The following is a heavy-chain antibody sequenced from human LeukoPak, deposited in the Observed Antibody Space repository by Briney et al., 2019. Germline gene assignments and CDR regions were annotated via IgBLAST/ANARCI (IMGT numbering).Heavy chain of an antibody. CDR2: INHSGST. D-gene: IGHD2-2*01. CDR3: ARRSIIGYCSSTSCYQYYYYYGMDV. Sequence: PSETLSLTCAVYGGSFSGYCWSWIRQPPGKGLEWIGEINHSGSTNYNPSLKSRVTISVDTSKNQFSLKLSSVTAADTAVYYCARRSIIGYCSSTSCYQYYYYYGMDVWGQGNTVTVSS. V-gene: IGHV4-34*01. J-gene: IGHJ6*02. CDR1: GGSFSGYC.